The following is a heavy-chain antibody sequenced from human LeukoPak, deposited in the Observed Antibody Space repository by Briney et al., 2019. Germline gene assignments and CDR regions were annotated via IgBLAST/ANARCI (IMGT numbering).Heavy chain of an antibody. Sequence: SQTLSLTCTVSGGSISSGAYYWTWIRQHPGKGLEWIGHIHYSGTTYYNPSLQSRVTISPDTSKNQFSLRPNSVTAADTAVYYCAGGRDAYKTGYWGQGTLVTVSS. J-gene: IGHJ4*02. CDR1: GGSISSGAYY. CDR3: AGGRDAYKTGY. V-gene: IGHV4-31*03. D-gene: IGHD5-24*01. CDR2: IHYSGTT.